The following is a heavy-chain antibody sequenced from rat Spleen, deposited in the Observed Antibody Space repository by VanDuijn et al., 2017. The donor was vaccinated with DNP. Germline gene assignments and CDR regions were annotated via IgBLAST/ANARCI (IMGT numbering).Heavy chain of an antibody. V-gene: IGHV3-1*01. CDR3: ARWVGYFDY. J-gene: IGHJ2*01. CDR2: ISFSGST. D-gene: IGHD4-3*01. Sequence: EVQLQESGPGLVKPSQSLSLTCSVTGYSITTNYWGWVRKFPGNKMEYIGHISFSGSTNYNPSLKSRISITRDTSKNQFFLHLNSVTPEDTATYYCARWVGYFDYWGQGVMVTVPS. CDR1: GYSITTNY.